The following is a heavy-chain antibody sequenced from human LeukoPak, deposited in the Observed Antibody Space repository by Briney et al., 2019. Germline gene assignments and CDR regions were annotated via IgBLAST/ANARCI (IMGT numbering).Heavy chain of an antibody. Sequence: SETLSLTCAVYGGPFSGYYWSWIRQPPGKGLEWIGEINHSGSANYNPSLKSRVTISVDMSKNQFSLKLTSVTAADTAVYYCARRRTATVDFDYWGQGTLVTVSS. CDR3: ARRRTATVDFDY. J-gene: IGHJ4*02. V-gene: IGHV4-34*01. D-gene: IGHD4-23*01. CDR2: INHSGSA. CDR1: GGPFSGYY.